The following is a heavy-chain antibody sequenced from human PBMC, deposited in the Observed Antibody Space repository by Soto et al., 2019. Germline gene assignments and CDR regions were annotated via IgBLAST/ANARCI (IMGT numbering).Heavy chain of an antibody. D-gene: IGHD2-2*01. CDR3: ARKGEAAMPGYYYYYGMDV. V-gene: IGHV4-59*05. CDR2: IYYSGST. J-gene: IGHJ6*02. Sequence: SETLSLTCTVSGGSISRYYWSWIRQPPGKGLEWIGSIYYSGSTYYNPSLKSRVTISVDTSKNQFSLKLSSVTAADTAVYYCARKGEAAMPGYYYYYGMDVWGQGTTVTVSS. CDR1: GGSISRYY.